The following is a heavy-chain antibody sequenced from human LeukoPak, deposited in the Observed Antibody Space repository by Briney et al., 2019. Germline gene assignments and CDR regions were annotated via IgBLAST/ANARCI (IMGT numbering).Heavy chain of an antibody. Sequence: SETLSLTCAVYGGSFSGYYWSWIRQPPGKGLEWIGEINHSGSTNYNPSLKSRVTISVDTSKNQFSLKLSSVTAADTAVYYCARDVYSYGYTQFDYWGQGTLVTVSS. CDR1: GGSFSGYY. V-gene: IGHV4-34*01. CDR3: ARDVYSYGYTQFDY. D-gene: IGHD5-18*01. J-gene: IGHJ4*02. CDR2: INHSGST.